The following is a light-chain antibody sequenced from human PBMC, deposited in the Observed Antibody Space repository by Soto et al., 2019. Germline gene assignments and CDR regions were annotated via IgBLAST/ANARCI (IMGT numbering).Light chain of an antibody. CDR2: GAS. CDR1: QSVSSSY. CDR3: QQYGSSPWT. Sequence: EIVLKQSPGTLSLSPGERATLSCRASQSVSSSYLAWYQQKPGQAPRLLIYGASSRATGIPDRFSGSGSGTDFTLTISRLEPEDLAVYYCQQYGSSPWTFGQGTKV. J-gene: IGKJ1*01. V-gene: IGKV3-20*01.